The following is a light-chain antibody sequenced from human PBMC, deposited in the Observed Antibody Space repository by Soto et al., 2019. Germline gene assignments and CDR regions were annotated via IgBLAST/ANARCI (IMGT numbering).Light chain of an antibody. CDR2: IND. J-gene: IGLJ3*02. CDR1: RSNIGSNT. Sequence: QAVVTQPPSMSGTPGQSVTISCSGSRSNIGSNTVNWYQQVPGAAPKLLIYINDQRPSGLPARFAGSRSGTSASLVISGLQSEDEAVYYCATWDDSLKGWVFGGGTKLTVL. V-gene: IGLV1-44*01. CDR3: ATWDDSLKGWV.